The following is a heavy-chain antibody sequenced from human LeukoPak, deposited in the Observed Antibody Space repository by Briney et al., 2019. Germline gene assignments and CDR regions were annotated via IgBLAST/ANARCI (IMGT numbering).Heavy chain of an antibody. CDR3: ARGGYGHNMDV. Sequence: PGGPLRLSCGGSGFMFSNYYMYWVRQARGKGLVWVSRIKNAGIYTIYADSVKGRFTDSRDKAKNPVYLQMSSMSAAETAVYYCARGGYGHNMDVWGEGTTVTVSS. V-gene: IGHV3-74*01. D-gene: IGHD3-10*01. J-gene: IGHJ6*03. CDR1: GFMFSNYY. CDR2: IKNAGIYT.